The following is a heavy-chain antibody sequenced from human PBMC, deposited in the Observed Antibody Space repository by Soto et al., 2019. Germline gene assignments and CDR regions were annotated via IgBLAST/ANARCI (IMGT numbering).Heavy chain of an antibody. V-gene: IGHV4-30-4*01. CDR1: GASISSDDYY. CDR3: AREVKNYYGMAV. CDR2: ISYSGST. J-gene: IGHJ6*04. Sequence: SETLSLTCSVSGASISSDDYYWSWFRQPPGKGLEWIGYISYSGSTYYNPSLKSRITISVDTSKTQFSLILSSVTAADTAVFYCAREVKNYYGMAVWGKGATVTV.